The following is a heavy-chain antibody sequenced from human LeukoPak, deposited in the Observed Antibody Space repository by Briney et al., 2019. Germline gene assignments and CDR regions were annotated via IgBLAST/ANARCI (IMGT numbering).Heavy chain of an antibody. CDR2: ISTSSSHT. CDR3: ARGPVTTSLDY. Sequence: PGGSLRLSCAASGFTFSDYYMSWIRQAPGKGLEWVSYISTSSSHTKYADSVKGRFTISRDNAKNSLFLQMNSLGAEDTAVYYCARGPVTTSLDYWGQGTLVTVSS. D-gene: IGHD4-17*01. J-gene: IGHJ4*02. V-gene: IGHV3-11*06. CDR1: GFTFSDYY.